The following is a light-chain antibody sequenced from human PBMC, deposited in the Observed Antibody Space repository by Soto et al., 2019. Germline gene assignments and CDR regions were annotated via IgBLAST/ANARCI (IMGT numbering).Light chain of an antibody. CDR2: GAS. CDR3: QHYNNWPAWT. V-gene: IGKV3-20*01. Sequence: EIVLTQSPGTLSLSPGERATLSCRASQSVSSNYLAWYQQKPGQAPRLLIYGASSRATGIPDRFSGSGSGTEFTLTISSLQSEDFAVYYCQHYNNWPAWTFGQGTKVDIK. J-gene: IGKJ1*01. CDR1: QSVSSNY.